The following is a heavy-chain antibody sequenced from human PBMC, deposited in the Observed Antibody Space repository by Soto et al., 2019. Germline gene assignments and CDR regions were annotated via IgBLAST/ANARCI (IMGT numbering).Heavy chain of an antibody. V-gene: IGHV3-9*01. CDR1: GFTFDDYA. CDR2: ISWNSGSI. CDR3: AKDECSGWYKAFDI. D-gene: IGHD6-19*01. J-gene: IGHJ3*02. Sequence: GGSLRLSCAASGFTFDDYAMHWVRQAPGKGLEWVSGISWNSGSIGYADSVKGRFTIARDNAKNSLYLQMNSLRDEDTDLYYCAKDECSGWYKAFDIGGQGTMVTVS.